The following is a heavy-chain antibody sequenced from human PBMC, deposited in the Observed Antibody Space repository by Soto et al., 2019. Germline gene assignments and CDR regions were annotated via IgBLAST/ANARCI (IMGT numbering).Heavy chain of an antibody. CDR3: ACFAAAAGTEKLDY. CDR2: IYYSGST. J-gene: IGHJ4*02. V-gene: IGHV4-39*01. CDR1: GGSISSSSYY. Sequence: SETLSLTCTVSGGSISSSSYYWGWIRQRPGKGLEWIGSIYYSGSTYYNPSLKSRVTISVDTSKNQFSLKLSSVTAADTAVYYCACFAAAAGTEKLDYWGQGTLVTVSS. D-gene: IGHD6-13*01.